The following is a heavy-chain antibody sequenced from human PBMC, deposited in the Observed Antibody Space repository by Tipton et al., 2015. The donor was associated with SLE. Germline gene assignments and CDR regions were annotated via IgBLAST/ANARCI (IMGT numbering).Heavy chain of an antibody. Sequence: SLRLSCAASGFTFTDYYMNWVRQAPGKGLEWVSYISSSGSMIYYADSVKGRFTISRDNAKNSLYLQMNSLRAEDTAVYYCATWNYGDYFISPYFDYWGQGALVTVSS. CDR1: GFTFTDYY. J-gene: IGHJ4*02. V-gene: IGHV3-11*04. CDR2: ISSSGSMI. D-gene: IGHD4-17*01. CDR3: ATWNYGDYFISPYFDY.